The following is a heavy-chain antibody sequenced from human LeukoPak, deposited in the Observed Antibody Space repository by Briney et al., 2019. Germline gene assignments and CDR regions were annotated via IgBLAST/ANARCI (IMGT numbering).Heavy chain of an antibody. D-gene: IGHD3-22*01. CDR2: IRSKANSYAT. V-gene: IGHV3-73*01. CDR1: GFTFSGSA. Sequence: GGSLRLSCAASGFTFSGSAMHWVRQASGKGLEWVGRIRSKANSYATAYAASVKGRFTISRDDSKNTAYLQMNSLKTEDTAVYYCTRYYYDSSGPTTDFDYWGQGTLVTVSS. CDR3: TRYYYDSSGPTTDFDY. J-gene: IGHJ4*02.